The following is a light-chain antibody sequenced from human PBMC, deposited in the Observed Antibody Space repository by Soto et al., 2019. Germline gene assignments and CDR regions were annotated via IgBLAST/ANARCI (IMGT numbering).Light chain of an antibody. V-gene: IGLV6-57*04. Sequence: NFMLTQSHSVSESPGKTVTISCTRSSGSIASNYVQWYQQRPGSAPTTVIYEDNQRPSGVPDRFSGSIDSSSNSASLTISGLKTEDEADYYCQSFDNNTLDVFGGGTKLTVL. J-gene: IGLJ2*01. CDR2: EDN. CDR3: QSFDNNTLDV. CDR1: SGSIASNY.